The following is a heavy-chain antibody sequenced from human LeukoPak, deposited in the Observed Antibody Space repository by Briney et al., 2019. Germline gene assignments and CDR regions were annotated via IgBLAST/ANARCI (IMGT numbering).Heavy chain of an antibody. CDR1: GYTFTGYY. V-gene: IGHV1-2*02. CDR2: INPNSGDS. Sequence: ASVKVSCKASGYTFTGYYMHWVRQAPGQGLERMGWINPNSGDSSYAQKFQGRVTMTRDTSISTAYMELSRLTSDDTAFYYCARTRTGYYGPLGYWGQGTLVAVSS. D-gene: IGHD1-26*01. CDR3: ARTRTGYYGPLGY. J-gene: IGHJ4*02.